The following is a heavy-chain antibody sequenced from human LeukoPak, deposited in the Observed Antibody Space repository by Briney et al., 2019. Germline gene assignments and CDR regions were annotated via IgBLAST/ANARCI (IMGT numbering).Heavy chain of an antibody. D-gene: IGHD6-19*01. V-gene: IGHV6-1*01. CDR3: ARNNPNSSGWYSFDS. J-gene: IGHJ4*02. CDR2: TYYRSKWYD. CDR1: GDSVSSNTAA. Sequence: SQTLSLTCAISGDSVSSNTAAWNWIRQSPSRGLEWLGRTYYRSKWYDDYAVFVKSRIIINPDTSKNQFYLQLNSVTPEDTAVYYCARNNPNSSGWYSFDSWGQGTLATVSS.